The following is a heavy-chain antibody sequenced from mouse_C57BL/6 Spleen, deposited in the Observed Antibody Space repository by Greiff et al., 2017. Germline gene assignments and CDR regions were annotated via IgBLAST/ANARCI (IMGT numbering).Heavy chain of an antibody. J-gene: IGHJ3*01. D-gene: IGHD1-1*01. Sequence: VQLKQSGAELVRPGASVKLSCTASGFNIKDDYMHWVKQRPEQGLEWIGWIDPENGDTEYASKIQGKATITADTSSNTAYLQLSSLTSEDTAVYYCTTPTTTVAAYWGQGTLVTVSA. CDR1: GFNIKDDY. CDR2: IDPENGDT. V-gene: IGHV14-4*01. CDR3: TTPTTTVAAY.